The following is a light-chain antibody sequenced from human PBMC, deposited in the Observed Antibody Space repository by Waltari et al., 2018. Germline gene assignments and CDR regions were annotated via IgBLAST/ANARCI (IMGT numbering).Light chain of an antibody. Sequence: SYVLTQPPSVSVAPGETASIICGGDNIGSESVHWYQQRLGQAPVLVLFDAADRPSGIPDRFSGFSSENTATLTIRRADAGDEADYFCQVWHSASNTGVFGTGTKVTIL. V-gene: IGLV3-21*02. CDR1: NIGSES. CDR3: QVWHSASNTGV. CDR2: DAA. J-gene: IGLJ1*01.